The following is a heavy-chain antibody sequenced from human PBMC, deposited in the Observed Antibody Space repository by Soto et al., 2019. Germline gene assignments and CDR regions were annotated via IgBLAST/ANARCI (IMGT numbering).Heavy chain of an antibody. Sequence: QVQLQESDPGLVKPSGTLSLTCAVSGGSINSSYWWSWVRQPPGKGLEWIGEVYHSGDTNYTPSLQSRVTISVDKSRNQFSPKLSSVTAADTAVYYCARARSTWTLYYFDSWGQGTLVTVSS. V-gene: IGHV4-4*02. J-gene: IGHJ4*02. CDR2: VYHSGDT. CDR1: GGSINSSYW. D-gene: IGHD6-13*01. CDR3: ARARSTWTLYYFDS.